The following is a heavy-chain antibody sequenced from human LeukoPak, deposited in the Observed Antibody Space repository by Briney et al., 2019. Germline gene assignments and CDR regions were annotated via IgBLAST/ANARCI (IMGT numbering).Heavy chain of an antibody. J-gene: IGHJ4*02. D-gene: IGHD5-12*01. CDR2: ISSSGSTI. Sequence: PGGSLRLSCAASGFTFSDYYMSWIRQAPGKGLEWVSYISSSGSTIYYADSVKGRFTISRDNAENSLYLQMNSLRAEDTAVYYCARDPTSSGYSGYTDYWGQGTLVTVSS. CDR1: GFTFSDYY. V-gene: IGHV3-11*01. CDR3: ARDPTSSGYSGYTDY.